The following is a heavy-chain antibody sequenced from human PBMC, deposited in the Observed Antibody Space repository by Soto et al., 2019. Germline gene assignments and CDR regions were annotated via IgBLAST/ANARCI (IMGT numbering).Heavy chain of an antibody. J-gene: IGHJ3*02. CDR3: ARGWXYDSSGSDAFDI. V-gene: IGHV4-30-2*01. D-gene: IGHD3-22*01. CDR2: IYHSGST. Sequence: SETVSLTCAVSGGSISIGGYSWSWILHPPGKGLEWIGYIYHSGSTYYNPSLKSRVTISVDRSKNQFSLKLSSVTAADTAVYYCARGWXYDSSGSDAFDIWGQGTMVTVSS. CDR1: GGSISIGGYS.